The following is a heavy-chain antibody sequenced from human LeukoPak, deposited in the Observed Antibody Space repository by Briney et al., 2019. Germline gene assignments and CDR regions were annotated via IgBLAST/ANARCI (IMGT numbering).Heavy chain of an antibody. Sequence: SVKVSCKASGGTFSSYAISWVRQAPGQGLEWMGGIIPIFGTANYAQKFQGRVTITADESTSTAYMELSSLRSEDTAVYYCARDPGDYGDNYYFDYWGQGTLVTVSS. CDR1: GGTFSSYA. CDR3: ARDPGDYGDNYYFDY. CDR2: IIPIFGTA. D-gene: IGHD4-17*01. V-gene: IGHV1-69*13. J-gene: IGHJ4*02.